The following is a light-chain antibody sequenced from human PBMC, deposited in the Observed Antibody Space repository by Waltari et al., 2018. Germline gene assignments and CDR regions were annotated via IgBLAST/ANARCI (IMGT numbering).Light chain of an antibody. V-gene: IGLV2-23*02. Sequence: QSALTQPASVSGSPGQSITISCTGTSSDVGNYKRVSWYQQHPGKAPKLMIYAVSKRPSGVSDRFSGAKSGDRASLTISGLQPEDEAEYFCSSYAGSSKGVFGGGTKVTVL. CDR3: SSYAGSSKGV. J-gene: IGLJ2*01. CDR2: AVS. CDR1: SSDVGNYKR.